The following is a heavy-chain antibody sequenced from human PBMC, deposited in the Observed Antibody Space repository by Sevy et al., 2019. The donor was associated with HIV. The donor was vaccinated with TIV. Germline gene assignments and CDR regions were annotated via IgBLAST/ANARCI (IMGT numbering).Heavy chain of an antibody. Sequence: GGSLRLSCAASGFTFSSYGMHWVRQGPGKGLEWVAVIWFDGSNTYYADSVKGRFTISRDIAKNTLHLQMNGLRAGDTAVYYCARDLEFYDSGDYGPAFMPDYWGQGTLVTVSS. V-gene: IGHV3-33*01. CDR1: GFTFSSYG. CDR3: ARDLEFYDSGDYGPAFMPDY. CDR2: IWFDGSNT. D-gene: IGHD4-17*01. J-gene: IGHJ4*02.